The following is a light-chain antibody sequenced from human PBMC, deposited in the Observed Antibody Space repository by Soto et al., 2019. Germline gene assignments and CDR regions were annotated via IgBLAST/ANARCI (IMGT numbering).Light chain of an antibody. CDR2: GAS. Sequence: EIVLTQSPGTLSLSPGERATLSCRASQSVTSNYLAWYQQRPGQAPRLLVYGASSRATGIPDRFSGSGSGTDFALTISRLEPEDFAVYYCHQYDNSLFTFGPGTRVDIK. V-gene: IGKV3-20*01. CDR1: QSVTSNY. J-gene: IGKJ3*01. CDR3: HQYDNSLFT.